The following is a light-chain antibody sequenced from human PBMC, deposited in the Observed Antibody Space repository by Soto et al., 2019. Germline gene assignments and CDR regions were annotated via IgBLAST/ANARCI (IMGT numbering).Light chain of an antibody. CDR2: EVS. CDR3: SSYTSSSTDVV. CDR1: SSDVGGYNY. V-gene: IGLV2-14*01. Sequence: QSALTQPASESGSPGQSITISCTGTSSDVGGYNYVSWYQQHPGKAPKLMIYEVSNRPSGVSNRFSGSKSGNTASLTISGLQAEDEADYYCSSYTSSSTDVVFGRGTKVTVL. J-gene: IGLJ2*01.